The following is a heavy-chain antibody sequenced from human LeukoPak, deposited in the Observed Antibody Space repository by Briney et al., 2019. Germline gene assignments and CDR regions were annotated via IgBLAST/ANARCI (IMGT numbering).Heavy chain of an antibody. Sequence: GRSLRLSCAASGFTFSSYGMHWVRQAPGKGLEWVAVIWYDGSKEYSADSVKGRFTISRDNSKNTLYLQMNSLRAEDTAVYYCARVRYDYYGMDVWGQGTTVTVSS. CDR2: IWYDGSKE. V-gene: IGHV3-33*01. CDR1: GFTFSSYG. D-gene: IGHD4-17*01. J-gene: IGHJ6*02. CDR3: ARVRYDYYGMDV.